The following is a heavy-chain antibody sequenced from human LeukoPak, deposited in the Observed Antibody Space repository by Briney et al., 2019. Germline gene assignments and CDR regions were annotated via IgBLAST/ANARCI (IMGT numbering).Heavy chain of an antibody. V-gene: IGHV3-21*01. Sequence: GGSLRLSCAASGFIFSSYSMNWVRQAPGKGLEWVSSISSSSSYIYHADSVKGRFTISRDNAKNSLYLQMNSLRAEDTAVYYCAREGNGYYYDSTGYYGLDYWGQGTLVTVSS. CDR2: ISSSSSYI. CDR3: AREGNGYYYDSTGYYGLDY. CDR1: GFIFSSYS. D-gene: IGHD3-22*01. J-gene: IGHJ4*02.